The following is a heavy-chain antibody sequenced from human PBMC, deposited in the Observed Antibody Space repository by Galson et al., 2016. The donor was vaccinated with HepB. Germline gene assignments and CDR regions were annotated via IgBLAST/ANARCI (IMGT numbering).Heavy chain of an antibody. CDR3: ARGRVPYCSGGRCFSGNWFDS. D-gene: IGHD2-15*01. CDR1: GGSISSPVHS. V-gene: IGHV4-31*03. J-gene: IGHJ5*01. CDR2: IYASGST. Sequence: TLSLTCSVSGGSISSPVHSWHWIRQRPGNGLEWIGYIYASGSTNYTPPLMSRISISIDTSKMHFSWKLTSVTAAEAAIYYCARGRVPYCSGGRCFSGNWFDSWGQGTLVTVSS.